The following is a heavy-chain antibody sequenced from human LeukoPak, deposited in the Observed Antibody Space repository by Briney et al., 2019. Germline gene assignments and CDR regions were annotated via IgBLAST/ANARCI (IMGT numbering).Heavy chain of an antibody. D-gene: IGHD2-2*01. J-gene: IGHJ4*02. CDR2: IYTSGST. CDR3: ARVRSSTSWAFDY. CDR1: GGSISSFY. Sequence: SETLSLTCTVSGGSISSFYWSWVRQPAGKGLELIGRIYTSGSTNYNPSLKSRVTMSVDTSKNQFSLKLSPVTAADTAVYFCARVRSSTSWAFDYWGQGPWSPSPQ. V-gene: IGHV4-4*07.